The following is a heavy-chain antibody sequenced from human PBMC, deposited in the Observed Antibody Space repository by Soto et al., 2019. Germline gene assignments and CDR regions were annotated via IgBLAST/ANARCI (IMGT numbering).Heavy chain of an antibody. V-gene: IGHV3-23*01. Sequence: GALRLSCAASGFTFSSSAMSWVRQAPGKGLEWVSGISGSGDSTYYEDSVKGRFTISRDNSKNTLYLQMNSLRAEDTAVYYCAKDLTPYGGYVPLWVRGSLVTVSS. CDR1: GFTFSSSA. D-gene: IGHD4-17*01. CDR2: ISGSGDST. J-gene: IGHJ2*01. CDR3: AKDLTPYGGYVPL.